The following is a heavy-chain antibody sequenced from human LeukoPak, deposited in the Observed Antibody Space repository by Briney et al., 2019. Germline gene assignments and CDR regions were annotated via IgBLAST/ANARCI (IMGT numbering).Heavy chain of an antibody. J-gene: IGHJ4*02. CDR3: AKESSGSYLSTYFDY. Sequence: PGGSLRLSCAASGFTFSSYGMSWVRQAPGKGLEWVSAFSGGGSSTFYADSVKGRFTISRDNSKNTLYLQMNSLRAEDTAVYYCAKESSGSYLSTYFDYWGQGTLVTVSS. D-gene: IGHD3-10*01. V-gene: IGHV3-23*01. CDR1: GFTFSSYG. CDR2: FSGGGSST.